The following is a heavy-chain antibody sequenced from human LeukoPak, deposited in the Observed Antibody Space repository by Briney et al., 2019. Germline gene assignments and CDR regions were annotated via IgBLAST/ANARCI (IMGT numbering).Heavy chain of an antibody. CDR1: GGSISSGDYY. CDR2: IYYSGST. J-gene: IGHJ6*02. Sequence: SETLSLTCTVSGGSISSGDYYWSWIRQPPGKGLEWIGYIYYSGSTYYNPSLKSRVTISVDTSKNQFSLKLSSVTAADTAVYYCARDRAITMVRVYYYHGMDVWGQGTTVTVSS. V-gene: IGHV4-30-4*01. CDR3: ARDRAITMVRVYYYHGMDV. D-gene: IGHD3-10*01.